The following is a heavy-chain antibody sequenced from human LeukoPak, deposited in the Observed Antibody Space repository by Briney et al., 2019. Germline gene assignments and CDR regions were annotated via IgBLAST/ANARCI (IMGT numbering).Heavy chain of an antibody. J-gene: IGHJ5*02. CDR1: GFTVSSNY. D-gene: IGHD3-22*01. Sequence: GGSLRLSCAASGFTVSSNYMSWVRQAPGKGLEWVSIIYSGGSTFYADSVKGRFTISRDNSKNTLYLQMNSLRAEDTAVYYCARGSLYYYDSSGLDPWGQGTLVTVSS. CDR2: IYSGGST. CDR3: ARGSLYYYDSSGLDP. V-gene: IGHV3-53*05.